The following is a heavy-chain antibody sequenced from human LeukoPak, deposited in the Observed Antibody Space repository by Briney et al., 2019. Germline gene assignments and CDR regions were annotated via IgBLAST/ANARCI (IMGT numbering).Heavy chain of an antibody. J-gene: IGHJ4*02. D-gene: IGHD6-13*01. Sequence: SETLSLTCTVSGGSISSYYWRWIRQPPGGGLEWFGYIYYSWSTNYNPSLKSRVTISVGTSKNQFSLKLSSVTAADTAVYYCARWRAGSSWYLFDYWGQGTLVTVSS. CDR2: IYYSWST. V-gene: IGHV4-59*01. CDR1: GGSISSYY. CDR3: ARWRAGSSWYLFDY.